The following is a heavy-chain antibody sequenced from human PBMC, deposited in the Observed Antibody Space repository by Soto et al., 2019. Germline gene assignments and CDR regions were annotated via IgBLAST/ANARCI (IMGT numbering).Heavy chain of an antibody. D-gene: IGHD2-15*01. CDR2: ISYDGSSK. V-gene: IGHV3-30-3*01. CDR3: AKAGGLLLDY. Sequence: QVPLVESGGGVVQPGRSLRLSCAASGFTFSSYAMHWVRQAPGKGLEWVAVISYDGSSKFYADSVKGRFTISRDTSKNTLYLQMNSLGAEDTAVYYCAKAGGLLLDYWGQGTLVTVSS. J-gene: IGHJ4*02. CDR1: GFTFSSYA.